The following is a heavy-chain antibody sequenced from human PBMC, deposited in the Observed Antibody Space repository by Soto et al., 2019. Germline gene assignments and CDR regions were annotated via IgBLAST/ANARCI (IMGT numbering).Heavy chain of an antibody. J-gene: IGHJ6*02. CDR1: GFSLTNGRMG. V-gene: IGHV2-26*01. CDR3: ARMDGDYNYYGLDV. Sequence: QVTLKESGPVLVKPTETLTLTCSVSGFSLTNGRMGVSWIRQPPGKALEWLAHFFSDAERSYSTSMQSRLNMYKDSSGSRVVLPMTNMAPADTATYFCARMDGDYNYYGLDVWGHGIAVTVSS. D-gene: IGHD4-17*01. CDR2: FFSDAER.